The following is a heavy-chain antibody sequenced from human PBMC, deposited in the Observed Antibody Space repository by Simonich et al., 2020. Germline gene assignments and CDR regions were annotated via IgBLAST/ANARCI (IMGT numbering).Heavy chain of an antibody. J-gene: IGHJ2*01. V-gene: IGHV4-59*12. CDR3: ARRTTGITIFGVVTNYWYFDL. D-gene: IGHD3-3*01. CDR2: IYYSGST. CDR1: GGSISSYY. Sequence: ESGPGLVKPSETLSLTCTVSGGSISSYYWSWIRQPPGKGLEWIGYIYYSGSTNYNPSLKSRVTISVDTSKNQFSLKLSSVTAADTAVYDCARRTTGITIFGVVTNYWYFDLWGRGTLVTVSS.